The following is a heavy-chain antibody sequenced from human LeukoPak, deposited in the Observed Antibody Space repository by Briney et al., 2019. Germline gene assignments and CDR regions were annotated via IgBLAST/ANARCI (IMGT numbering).Heavy chain of an antibody. CDR3: ARNYGGHFDY. CDR2: IYYSGST. CDR1: GGSISSHY. V-gene: IGHV4-59*08. D-gene: IGHD4-23*01. J-gene: IGHJ4*02. Sequence: SETLSLTCTVSGGSISSHYWSWIRQPPGKGLEWIGYIYYSGSTNYNPSLKSRVTISVDTSKNQFSLKLSSVTAADTAVYYCARNYGGHFDYWGQGTLVTVSS.